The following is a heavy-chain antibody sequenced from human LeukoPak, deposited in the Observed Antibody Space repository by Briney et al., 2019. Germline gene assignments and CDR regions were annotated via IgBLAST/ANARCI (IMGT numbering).Heavy chain of an antibody. Sequence: ASVKVSCKASGYTFTINWVRQAPGQGLEWMGWINPNSGGTNYAQKFQGRVTMTRDTSISTAYMELSRLRSDDTAVYYCASHSGPPPDFDYWGQGTLVTVSS. CDR3: ASHSGPPPDFDY. J-gene: IGHJ4*02. V-gene: IGHV1-2*02. CDR1: GYTFT. CDR2: INPNSGGT. D-gene: IGHD6-19*01.